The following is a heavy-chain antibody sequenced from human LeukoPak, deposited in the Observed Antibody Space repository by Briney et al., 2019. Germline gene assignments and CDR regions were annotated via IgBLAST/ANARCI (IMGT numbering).Heavy chain of an antibody. Sequence: GESLKISCKGSGYSFTSYWIGWVRQLPGKGLEWMGIIYPSDSDTRYSPSFQGQVTISADKSISTAYLQWSSLKASDTAMYYCARGGSYSSSSVDYWGQGTLVTVSS. CDR3: ARGGSYSSSSVDY. D-gene: IGHD6-6*01. CDR1: GYSFTSYW. V-gene: IGHV5-51*01. J-gene: IGHJ4*02. CDR2: IYPSDSDT.